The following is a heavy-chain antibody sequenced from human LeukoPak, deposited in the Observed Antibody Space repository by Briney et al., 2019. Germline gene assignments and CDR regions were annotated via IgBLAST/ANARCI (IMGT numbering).Heavy chain of an antibody. CDR3: ARSAQDSNLCYFDY. CDR2: ISSASTYI. CDR1: GFTFSSYT. J-gene: IGHJ4*02. D-gene: IGHD2-15*01. Sequence: GGSLRLSCAASGFTFSSYTINWVRQAPGKGLEWVSSISSASTYIYFADSVQGRFTISRDNAKNSLYLQMNILRDEDTAVYYCARSAQDSNLCYFDYWGQGTLVTVSS. V-gene: IGHV3-21*01.